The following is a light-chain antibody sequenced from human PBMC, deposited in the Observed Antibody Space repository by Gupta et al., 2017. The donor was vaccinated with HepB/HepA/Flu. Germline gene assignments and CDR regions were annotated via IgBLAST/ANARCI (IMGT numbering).Light chain of an antibody. Sequence: GDRVTITCRASQGISRYLAWVQNEPGKAPTLLIYETSSLHSGVPSRFSGSGSGTEFTLTIISLQPEDFATYYCLQTNSLPITFGQGTRLEIK. J-gene: IGKJ5*01. CDR1: QGISRY. CDR2: ETS. CDR3: LQTNSLPIT. V-gene: IGKV1D-12*01.